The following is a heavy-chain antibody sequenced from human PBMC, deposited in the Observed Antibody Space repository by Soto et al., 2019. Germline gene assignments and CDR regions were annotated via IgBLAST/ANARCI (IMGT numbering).Heavy chain of an antibody. CDR3: LSLLGYCGAAICPAGY. CDR2: ISRSGTSI. J-gene: IGHJ4*02. D-gene: IGHD2-15*01. CDR1: GLTFSSFE. Sequence: GGSLRLSCAASGLTFSSFEMNWVRQAPGKGLEFVSYISRSGTSIYYADSVKGRFTISRDNAKNSLYLQMNSLRAEDTAVYYCLSLLGYCGAAICPAGYWGQGTLVTV. V-gene: IGHV3-48*03.